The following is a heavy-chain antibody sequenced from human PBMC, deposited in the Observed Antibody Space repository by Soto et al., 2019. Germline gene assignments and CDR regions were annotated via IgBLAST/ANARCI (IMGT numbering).Heavy chain of an antibody. J-gene: IGHJ4*02. Sequence: QVQLQESGPGLVKPSGTLSLTCTVSGGSISSTNWWSWVRQPPGEGLEWMGEIYHSGSTNYHPSLKSRVTISVDKSKNQFSLKLRSVTAAATAVYYCAMTGGGVVGADCDYWGQGTLVTVSS. V-gene: IGHV4-4*02. CDR2: IYHSGST. CDR1: GGSISSTNW. CDR3: AMTGGGVVGADCDY. D-gene: IGHD1-26*01.